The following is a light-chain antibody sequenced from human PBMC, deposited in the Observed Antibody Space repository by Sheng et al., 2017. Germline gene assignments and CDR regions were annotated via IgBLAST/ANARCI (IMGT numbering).Light chain of an antibody. Sequence: EVVLTQSPATLSLSPGERATLSCRASQSVSYLAWYQQKPGQAPRILIYDASSRVTGIPARFSGSGSGADFSLTISSLEPEDSAVYYCLQRSDWPYTFGQGTKLEIK. CDR1: QSVSY. V-gene: IGKV3-11*01. J-gene: IGKJ2*01. CDR2: DAS. CDR3: LQRSDWPYT.